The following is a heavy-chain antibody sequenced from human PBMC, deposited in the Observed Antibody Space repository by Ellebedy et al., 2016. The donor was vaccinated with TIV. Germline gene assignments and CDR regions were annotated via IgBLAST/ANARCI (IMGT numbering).Heavy chain of an antibody. Sequence: MPSETLSLTCTVSGGSISSYYWSWIRQPPGKGLEWIGYIYYSGSTNYNPSLKSRVTISQDKSKSQFSLTLSSVTAADTAVYYCARGVMVTASNNWFDPWGQGTLVTVTS. CDR1: GGSISSYY. J-gene: IGHJ5*02. CDR3: ARGVMVTASNNWFDP. V-gene: IGHV4-59*12. D-gene: IGHD2-21*02. CDR2: IYYSGST.